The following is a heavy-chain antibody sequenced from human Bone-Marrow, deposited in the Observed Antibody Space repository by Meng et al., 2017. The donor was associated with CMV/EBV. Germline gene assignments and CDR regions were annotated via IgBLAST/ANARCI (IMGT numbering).Heavy chain of an antibody. J-gene: IGHJ4*02. CDR2: ISGSGGST. CDR1: GFTFSSYA. D-gene: IGHD2-2*03. V-gene: IGHV3-23*01. Sequence: GGSLRLSCAASGFTFSSYAMSWVRQAPGKGLEWVSAISGSGGSTYYADSVNGRFTISRDNSKNTLYLQMNSLRAEDTAVYYCAKEGGGYCSSTSCYPVDYWGQGTLVTVSS. CDR3: AKEGGGYCSSTSCYPVDY.